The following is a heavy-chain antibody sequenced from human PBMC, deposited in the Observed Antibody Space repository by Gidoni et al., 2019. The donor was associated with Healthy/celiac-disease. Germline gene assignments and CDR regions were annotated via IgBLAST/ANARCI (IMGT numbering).Heavy chain of an antibody. Sequence: QVQLQQWGAGLLKPSETLSLTCAVYGGSFSGYYWSWIRQPPGKGLEWIGEINHSGSTNYNPSLKSRVTISVDTSKNQFSLKLSSVTAADTAVYYCARGYQTYYYGSGSGWFDPWGQGTLVTVSS. J-gene: IGHJ5*02. CDR2: INHSGST. V-gene: IGHV4-34*01. D-gene: IGHD3-10*01. CDR1: GGSFSGYY. CDR3: ARGYQTYYYGSGSGWFDP.